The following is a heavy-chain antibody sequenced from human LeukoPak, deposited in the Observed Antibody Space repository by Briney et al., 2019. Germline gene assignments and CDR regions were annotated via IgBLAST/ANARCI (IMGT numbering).Heavy chain of an antibody. Sequence: GRSLRLSCTASGFTFGDYAMSWFRQAPGKGLEWVGFIRSKAYGGTTECAASVKGRFTISRDDSKSIAYLQMNSLKTEDTAVYHCTRGGDYYDSSGYYCDYWGQGTLVTVSS. V-gene: IGHV3-49*03. CDR3: TRGGDYYDSSGYYCDY. D-gene: IGHD3-22*01. CDR2: IRSKAYGGTT. J-gene: IGHJ4*02. CDR1: GFTFGDYA.